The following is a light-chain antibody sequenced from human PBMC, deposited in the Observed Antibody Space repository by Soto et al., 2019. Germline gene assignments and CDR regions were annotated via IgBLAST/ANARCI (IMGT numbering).Light chain of an antibody. V-gene: IGKV3-15*01. Sequence: EIVVTQSPATLSVSQGERATLSCRASQNVNNSIAWYQQKPGQAPRLLIYRASTRAAGIPVWFSGSGSGREFNLIMSSLQSEDFEVYYCQQFKIWWTFGQGTKVE. CDR3: QQFKIWWT. J-gene: IGKJ1*01. CDR2: RAS. CDR1: QNVNNS.